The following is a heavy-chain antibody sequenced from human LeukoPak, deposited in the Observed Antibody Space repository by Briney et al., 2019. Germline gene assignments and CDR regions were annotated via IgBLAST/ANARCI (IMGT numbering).Heavy chain of an antibody. J-gene: IGHJ5*02. D-gene: IGHD5-18*01. Sequence: PGRSLRLSCAASGFTFDDYAMHWVRQAPGKGLEWVSGISWNSGSIGYADSVKGRFTISRDNAKNSLYLQMNSLRAEDTALYYCAKDSGYSYGHGWFDPWGQGTLVTVSS. CDR3: AKDSGYSYGHGWFDP. V-gene: IGHV3-9*01. CDR1: GFTFDDYA. CDR2: ISWNSGSI.